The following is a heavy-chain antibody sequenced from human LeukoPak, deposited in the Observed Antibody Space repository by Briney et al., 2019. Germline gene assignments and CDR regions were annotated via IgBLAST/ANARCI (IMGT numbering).Heavy chain of an antibody. CDR2: ISAYNGNT. CDR3: ARGKPYYYDSSGWTPLDY. Sequence: ASVKVSCKASGYTFTSYGISWVRQAPGQGLEWMGWISAYNGNTNYAQKLQGRATMTTDTSTSTAYMELRSLRSDDTAVYYCARGKPYYYDSSGWTPLDYWGQGTLVTVSS. J-gene: IGHJ4*02. D-gene: IGHD3-22*01. CDR1: GYTFTSYG. V-gene: IGHV1-18*01.